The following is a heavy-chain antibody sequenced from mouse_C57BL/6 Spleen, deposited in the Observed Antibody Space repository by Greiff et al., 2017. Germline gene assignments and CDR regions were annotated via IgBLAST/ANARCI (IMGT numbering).Heavy chain of an antibody. J-gene: IGHJ4*01. CDR1: GYTFTDYI. D-gene: IGHD2-3*01. CDR3: ARLDGYYVPYAMDY. Sequence: VQLKQSGPELVKPGASVKIPCKASGYTFTDYIMDWVKQSHGKSLEWIGDINPNNGGTIYNQKFKGKATLTVDKSSSTAYMELRSLTSEDTAVYYCARLDGYYVPYAMDYWGQGTSVTVSS. CDR2: INPNNGGT. V-gene: IGHV1-18*01.